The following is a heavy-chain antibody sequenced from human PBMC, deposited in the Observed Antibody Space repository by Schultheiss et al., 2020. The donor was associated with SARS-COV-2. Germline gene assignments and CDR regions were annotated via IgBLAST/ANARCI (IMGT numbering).Heavy chain of an antibody. CDR3: ARDLCSGGSCYSGLTPFDY. D-gene: IGHD2-15*01. Sequence: GESLKISCAASGFTFSSYGMHWVRQAPGKGLEWVAVISYDGSNKYYVDSVKGRFTISRDNAKNSLYLQMNSLRAEDTAVYYCARDLCSGGSCYSGLTPFDYWGQGTLVTVSS. J-gene: IGHJ4*02. V-gene: IGHV3-30*03. CDR1: GFTFSSYG. CDR2: ISYDGSNK.